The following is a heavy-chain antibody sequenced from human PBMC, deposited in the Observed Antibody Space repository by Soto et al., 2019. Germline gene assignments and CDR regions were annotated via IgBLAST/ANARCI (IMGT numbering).Heavy chain of an antibody. Sequence: QVQLQESGPGLVKPSETLSLTCTVSCGSISSYDWSWIRQPPGKGLECIGYIYYSGSTNYNPSLKSRVTISVDTSQNQFSLKLSSVTAADTAVYYCARRYGDAFDIWGQGTMVTVSS. D-gene: IGHD4-17*01. CDR1: CGSISSYD. V-gene: IGHV4-59*08. CDR2: IYYSGST. J-gene: IGHJ3*02. CDR3: ARRYGDAFDI.